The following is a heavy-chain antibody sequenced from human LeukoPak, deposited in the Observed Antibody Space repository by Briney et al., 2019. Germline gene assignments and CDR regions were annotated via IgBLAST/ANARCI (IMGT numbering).Heavy chain of an antibody. CDR1: GYTFTSYA. J-gene: IGHJ4*02. CDR3: ARAFGGIFGVVRTQYYFDY. CDR2: INPNSGGT. D-gene: IGHD3-3*01. V-gene: IGHV1-2*02. Sequence: ASVKVSCKASGYTFTSYAMNWVRQAPGQGLEWMGWINPNSGGTNYAQKFQGRVTMTRDTSISTAYMELSRLRSDDTAVYYCARAFGGIFGVVRTQYYFDYWGQGTLVTVSS.